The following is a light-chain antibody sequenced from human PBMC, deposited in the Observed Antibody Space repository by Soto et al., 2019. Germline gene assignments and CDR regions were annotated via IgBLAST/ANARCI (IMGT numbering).Light chain of an antibody. CDR3: QQYSTYWT. CDR1: QTIDIW. CDR2: KAS. V-gene: IGKV1-5*03. J-gene: IGKJ1*01. Sequence: DIQMTQSPSTLSASVGDRVTITCRASQTIDIWVAWYQLKPGKAPKLLVYKASSLQTGVPSRFSGSGSGTEFTLTISNVQPDDSATYYCQQYSTYWTFGQGTKVEIK.